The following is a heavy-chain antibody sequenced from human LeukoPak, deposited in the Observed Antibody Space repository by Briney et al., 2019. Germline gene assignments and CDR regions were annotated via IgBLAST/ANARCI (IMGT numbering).Heavy chain of an antibody. CDR3: ARGLPSGTRSFDY. CDR2: INHSGST. J-gene: IGHJ4*02. Sequence: SETLSLTCAVYGGSFSGYYWSWIRQPAGKGLEWIGEINHSGSTNYNPSLKSRVTISVDTSKNQFSLKLSSVTAADTAVYYCARGLPSGTRSFDYWGQGTLVTVSS. CDR1: GGSFSGYY. V-gene: IGHV4-34*01. D-gene: IGHD2-15*01.